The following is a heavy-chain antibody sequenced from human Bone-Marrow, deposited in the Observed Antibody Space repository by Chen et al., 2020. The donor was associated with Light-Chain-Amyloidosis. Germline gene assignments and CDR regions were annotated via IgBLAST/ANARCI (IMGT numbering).Heavy chain of an antibody. CDR1: GFKFDDYA. V-gene: IGHV3-43*02. Sequence: EVQLVESGGGMIQPGGSLRVSCEASGFKFDDYAMHWVRQASGSGLEWVSLISGDGRTTHYADSVKGRFTISRDNSKRFLYLEMNSLRNEDTAIYYCTKDRNNDFWSGTSNWFDPWGQGTPVTVST. J-gene: IGHJ5*02. D-gene: IGHD3-3*01. CDR3: TKDRNNDFWSGTSNWFDP. CDR2: ISGDGRTT.